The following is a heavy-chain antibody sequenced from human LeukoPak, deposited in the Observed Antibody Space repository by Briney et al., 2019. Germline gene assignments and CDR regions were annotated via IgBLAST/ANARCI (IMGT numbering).Heavy chain of an antibody. Sequence: GGSLRLSCAASGFTFSSYGMHWVRQAPGKGLEWVAVISYDGSNKYYTDSAKGRFTISRDNSKNTLYLQMNSLRAEDTAVYYCAKETGRGYSYGYLGFDYWGQGTLVTVSS. V-gene: IGHV3-30*18. CDR2: ISYDGSNK. D-gene: IGHD5-18*01. CDR3: AKETGRGYSYGYLGFDY. J-gene: IGHJ4*02. CDR1: GFTFSSYG.